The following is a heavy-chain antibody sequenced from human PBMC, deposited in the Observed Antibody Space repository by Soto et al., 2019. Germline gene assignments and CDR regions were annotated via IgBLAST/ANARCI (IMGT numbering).Heavy chain of an antibody. Sequence: QVQLVQSGAEVKKPGASVKVSCKASGYTFTSYGISWVRQAPGQGLEWMGWISGYNGNTNYSQKVQGRITMTTDIFTRRAYMELRSLRSDDTAVYYCARDGYCISTTCYVGGGFGMDVWGQGTTVSVSS. J-gene: IGHJ6*02. V-gene: IGHV1-18*01. CDR3: ARDGYCISTTCYVGGGFGMDV. CDR1: GYTFTSYG. CDR2: ISGYNGNT. D-gene: IGHD2-2*01.